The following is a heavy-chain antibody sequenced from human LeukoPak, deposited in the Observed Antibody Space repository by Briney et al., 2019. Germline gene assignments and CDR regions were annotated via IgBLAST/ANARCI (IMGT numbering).Heavy chain of an antibody. J-gene: IGHJ4*02. CDR1: GGSFSGYY. CDR2: IYYSGST. Sequence: SETLSLTCAVYGGSFSGYYWGWIRQPPGKGLEWIGSIYYSGSTYYNPSLKSRVTISVDTSKNQFSLKLSSVTAADTAVYYCAKDGTRPFYGSGSYYNYFDYWGQGTLVTVSS. D-gene: IGHD3-10*01. V-gene: IGHV4-34*01. CDR3: AKDGTRPFYGSGSYYNYFDY.